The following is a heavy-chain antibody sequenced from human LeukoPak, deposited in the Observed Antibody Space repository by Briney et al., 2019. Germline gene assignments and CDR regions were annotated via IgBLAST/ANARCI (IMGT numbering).Heavy chain of an antibody. CDR1: GGSFSGYY. V-gene: IGHV4-34*01. CDR3: ARRGYYDSSGYHSMVVDY. CDR2: INHSGST. D-gene: IGHD3-22*01. J-gene: IGHJ4*02. Sequence: SETLSLTCAVYGGSFSGYYWSWIRQPPGKGLEWIGEINHSGSTNYNPSLKSRVTISVDTSKNQFSLKLSSVTAADTAVYYCARRGYYDSSGYHSMVVDYWGQGTLVTVSS.